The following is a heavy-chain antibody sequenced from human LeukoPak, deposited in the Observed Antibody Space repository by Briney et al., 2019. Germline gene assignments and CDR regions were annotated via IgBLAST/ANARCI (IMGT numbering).Heavy chain of an antibody. D-gene: IGHD3-3*01. Sequence: ASVKVSCKTSGYSFTDYYIHWVRQAPGQGLEWMGWINTKSGRASSARKFQGRVTMTRDPSITTVYMDMAWLTSDDTAIYFCARADFIDAGPYLIGPWGQGTLVTVSS. CDR3: ARADFIDAGPYLIGP. CDR1: GYSFTDYY. CDR2: INTKSGRA. V-gene: IGHV1-2*02. J-gene: IGHJ5*02.